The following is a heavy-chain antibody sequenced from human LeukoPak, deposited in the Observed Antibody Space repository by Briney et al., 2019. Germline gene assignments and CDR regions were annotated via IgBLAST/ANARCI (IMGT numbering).Heavy chain of an antibody. CDR1: GGSISSYY. D-gene: IGHD6-19*01. CDR2: IHYSGST. Sequence: PSETLSLTCTVSGGSISSYYWSWIRQPPGKGLEWIRYIHYSGSTNYNPSLKSRVTISVDTSKNQFSLKLSSVPAADTAVYYCARSIGWRSGWQISHFDYWGQGTLVTVSS. V-gene: IGHV4-59*01. CDR3: ARSIGWRSGWQISHFDY. J-gene: IGHJ4*02.